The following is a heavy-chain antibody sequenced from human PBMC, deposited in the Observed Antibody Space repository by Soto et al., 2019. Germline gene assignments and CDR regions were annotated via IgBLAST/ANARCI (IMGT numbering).Heavy chain of an antibody. Sequence: SETLSLTCTVSGGSISSGDYYWSWIRQPPGKGLEWIGYIYYSGSTYHNPSLKSRVTISVDTSKNQFSLKLSSVTAADTAVYYCARVPYGSGIPYFDYWGQGTLVTVSS. V-gene: IGHV4-30-4*01. D-gene: IGHD3-10*01. CDR1: GGSISSGDYY. CDR2: IYYSGST. J-gene: IGHJ4*02. CDR3: ARVPYGSGIPYFDY.